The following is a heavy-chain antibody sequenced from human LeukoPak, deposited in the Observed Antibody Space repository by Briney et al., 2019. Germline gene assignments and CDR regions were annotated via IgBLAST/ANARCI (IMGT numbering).Heavy chain of an antibody. V-gene: IGHV4-30-4*01. J-gene: IGHJ5*02. CDR3: ASLDSSGYWFDP. CDR2: IYYSGST. Sequence: PSQTLSLTCTVSGGSISSGDYYWSWIRQPPGKGLEWIGYIYYSGSTYYNPSLKSRVTISVDTSKNQFSLKLSSVTGADTAVYYCASLDSSGYWFDPWGQGTLVTVSS. CDR1: GGSISSGDYY. D-gene: IGHD6-19*01.